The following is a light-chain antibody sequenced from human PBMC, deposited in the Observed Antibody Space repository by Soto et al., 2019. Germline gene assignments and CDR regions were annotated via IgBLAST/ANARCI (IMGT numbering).Light chain of an antibody. CDR1: QSVSTD. Sequence: VMTQSPPTLPVSPGERATLCCRASQSVSTDSAWHQQKLGQVPRPLIYGASPRATDAPARFSGGGSGTDSAHTISSLHSEDGAIYYCQQYNDWPPVTFGPGTKVDIK. CDR2: GAS. J-gene: IGKJ3*01. V-gene: IGKV3-15*01. CDR3: QQYNDWPPVT.